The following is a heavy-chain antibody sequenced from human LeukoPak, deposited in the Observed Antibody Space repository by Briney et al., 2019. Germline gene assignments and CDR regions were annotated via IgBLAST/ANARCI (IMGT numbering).Heavy chain of an antibody. D-gene: IGHD6-13*01. J-gene: IGHJ6*02. CDR1: GFTFSSYS. Sequence: GGSLRLSCAASGFTFSSYSMSWIRQAPGKGLEWVSYISSSGSTIYYADSVKGRFTISRDNAKNSLYLQMNSLRAEDTAVYYCARDCRGDSSSWYYYYYYGMDVWGQGTTVTVSS. CDR2: ISSSGSTI. V-gene: IGHV3-48*04. CDR3: ARDCRGDSSSWYYYYYYGMDV.